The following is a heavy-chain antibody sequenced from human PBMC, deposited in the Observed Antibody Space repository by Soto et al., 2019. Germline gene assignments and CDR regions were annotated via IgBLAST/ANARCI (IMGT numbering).Heavy chain of an antibody. CDR3: ARTDVLLWFGELFRGWFDP. CDR1: GGSISSGDYY. Sequence: QVQLQESGPGLVKPSQTLSLTCTVSGGSISSGDYYWSWIRQPPGKGLEWIGYIYYSGSTYYNPSLKSRVTLSVDTSKNQFSLKLSSVTAADTAVYYCARTDVLLWFGELFRGWFDPWGQGTLVTVSS. J-gene: IGHJ5*02. CDR2: IYYSGST. V-gene: IGHV4-30-4*01. D-gene: IGHD3-10*01.